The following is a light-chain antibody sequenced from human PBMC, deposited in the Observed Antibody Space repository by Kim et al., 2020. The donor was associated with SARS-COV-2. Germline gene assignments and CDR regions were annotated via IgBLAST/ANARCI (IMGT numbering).Light chain of an antibody. Sequence: PRQNARTHCSGDKFGDEFSCWYQQKPGQSPVLVIYQDTQRPSGIPERFSGPNSGNTATLTLSGTQAMDEADYYCQAWDTSTAVFGGGTQLTVL. CDR2: QDT. J-gene: IGLJ3*02. CDR1: KFGDEF. CDR3: QAWDTSTAV. V-gene: IGLV3-1*01.